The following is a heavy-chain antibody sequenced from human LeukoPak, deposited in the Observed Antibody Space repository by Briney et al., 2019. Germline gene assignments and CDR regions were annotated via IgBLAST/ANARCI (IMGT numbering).Heavy chain of an antibody. Sequence: SQTLSLTCAISGDSVSSNSAALNWISESPSRGLEWLVRTYYRSKWYNDYEVSVKIRITINPDTSKHQFSLQLNSVTPEDTAVYYCARIGLEAGGVDYWGQGTLVTVSS. CDR3: ARIGLEAGGVDY. CDR2: TYYRSKWYN. CDR1: GDSVSSNSAA. D-gene: IGHD2-8*02. V-gene: IGHV6-1*01. J-gene: IGHJ4*02.